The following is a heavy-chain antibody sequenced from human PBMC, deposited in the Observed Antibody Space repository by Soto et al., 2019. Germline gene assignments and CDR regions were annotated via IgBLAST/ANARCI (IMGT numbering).Heavy chain of an antibody. Sequence: DVRVVESGGGSVQRGGTLRFSCEGSGFTFSNYAMTWVRQAPGKGLEWVSATKSNGENTYYADSVKGRFTASRDNSQNALFLEMSSLRAEDTAVYYCAKESMSVAVSASRVYGMDVWGQGTTVTVSS. V-gene: IGHV3-23*04. CDR1: GFTFSNYA. D-gene: IGHD6-19*01. CDR2: TKSNGENT. CDR3: AKESMSVAVSASRVYGMDV. J-gene: IGHJ6*01.